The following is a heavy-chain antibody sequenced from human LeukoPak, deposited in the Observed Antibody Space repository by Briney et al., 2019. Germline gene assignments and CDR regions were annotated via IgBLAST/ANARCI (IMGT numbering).Heavy chain of an antibody. Sequence: PSETLSLTCTVSGGSISSSTYYWGWIRQPPGKALEWIGSIYYSGSTHYNPSLKSRLTISGDTSKNQFSLKVTAVTAADTAVYFCARNGTVTVTGTKFNYFDYWGQGTLVTVSS. CDR2: IYYSGST. J-gene: IGHJ4*02. CDR3: ARNGTVTVTGTKFNYFDY. V-gene: IGHV4-39*01. CDR1: GGSISSSTYY. D-gene: IGHD4-17*01.